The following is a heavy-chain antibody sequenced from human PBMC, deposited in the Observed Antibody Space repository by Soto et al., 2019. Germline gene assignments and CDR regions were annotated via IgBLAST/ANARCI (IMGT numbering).Heavy chain of an antibody. CDR2: IWYDGSNK. CDR1: GFIFSGFD. CDR3: ARGGEYNWKYAFDI. J-gene: IGHJ3*02. V-gene: IGHV3-33*01. D-gene: IGHD1-7*01. Sequence: ESGGGVVQPGRSLRLSCVASGFIFSGFDMHWVRQAPGKGLEWVSHIWYDGSNKYYADSVKGRFTSSRDNSKNTLYLQMNSLRAEDTAVYFCARGGEYNWKYAFDIWGQGTMVAVSS.